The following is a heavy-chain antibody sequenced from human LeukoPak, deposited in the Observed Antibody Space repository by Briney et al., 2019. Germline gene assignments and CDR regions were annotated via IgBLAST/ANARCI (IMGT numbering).Heavy chain of an antibody. J-gene: IGHJ4*02. CDR2: IYSGGST. CDR1: GFTFSGYA. D-gene: IGHD3-10*01. CDR3: TRDLRGVIPFDY. V-gene: IGHV3-66*01. Sequence: PGGSLRLSCAASGFTFSGYAMSWVRQAPGKGLEWVSVIYSGGSTYYADSVKGRFTISRDNSKNTLYLQMNSLRVEDTAVYYCTRDLRGVIPFDYWGQGTLVTVSS.